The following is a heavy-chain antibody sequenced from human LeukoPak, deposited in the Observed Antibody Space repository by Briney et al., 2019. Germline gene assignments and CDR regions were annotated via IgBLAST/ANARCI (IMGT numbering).Heavy chain of an antibody. V-gene: IGHV3-74*01. CDR1: GFAFSSYG. CDR3: ARDLGQYYDTSDNWFDP. J-gene: IGHJ5*02. Sequence: GGSLRPSCAASGFAFSSYGMHWVRQAPGKGLVWVSRINSDGINTSYADSVKGRFTISRDNAKNTLNPQMNSLRAEDTAVYYCARDLGQYYDTSDNWFDPWGQGTLVTVSS. D-gene: IGHD3-22*01. CDR2: INSDGINT.